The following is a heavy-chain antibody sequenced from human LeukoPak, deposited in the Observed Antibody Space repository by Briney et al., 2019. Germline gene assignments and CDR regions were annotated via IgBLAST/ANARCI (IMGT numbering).Heavy chain of an antibody. V-gene: IGHV3-23*01. Sequence: PGGSLRLSCAASVFTFSSYAMSWVRQIPGKGLEWVSAISGSDAGTYYADSVRGRFTISRDNSKNTLYLQMNRLRAEDTAVYYCAKGSRGSCSRTYCYPFDYWGEGTLVTVSS. CDR1: VFTFSSYA. D-gene: IGHD2-2*01. J-gene: IGHJ4*02. CDR3: AKGSRGSCSRTYCYPFDY. CDR2: ISGSDAGT.